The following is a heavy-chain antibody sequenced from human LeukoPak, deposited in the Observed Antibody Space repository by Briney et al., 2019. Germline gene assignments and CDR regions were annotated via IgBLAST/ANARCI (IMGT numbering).Heavy chain of an antibody. CDR1: GGSISSYY. D-gene: IGHD2-2*01. CDR2: IYYSGST. J-gene: IGHJ6*02. V-gene: IGHV4-59*01. CDR3: ARDRYCSSTSCFRGQYGMDV. Sequence: PSETLSLTCTVSGGSISSYYWSWIRQPPGKGLEWIGYIYYSGSTNYNPSLKSRVTISVDTSKNQFSLKLSSVTAADTAVYYCARDRYCSSTSCFRGQYGMDVWGQGTTVTASS.